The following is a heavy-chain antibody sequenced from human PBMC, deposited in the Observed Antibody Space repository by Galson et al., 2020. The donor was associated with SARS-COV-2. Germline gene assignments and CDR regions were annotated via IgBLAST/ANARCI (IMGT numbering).Heavy chain of an antibody. CDR3: ARDSQGGNDYNYLLF. CDR1: GNTFTSYY. Sequence: GESLKISCKASGNTFTSYYIHWVRQAPGQGLEWMGIINPSGGGTTYAQKFQGRVTMTRDTSTSTVYMELSSLRSEDTAVYYCARDSQGGNDYNYLLFWGQGTLGTVSS. D-gene: IGHD4-4*01. J-gene: IGHJ4*02. CDR2: INPSGGGT. V-gene: IGHV1-46*01.